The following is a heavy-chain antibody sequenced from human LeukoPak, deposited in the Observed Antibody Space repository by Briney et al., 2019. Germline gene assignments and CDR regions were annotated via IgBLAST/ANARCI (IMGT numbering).Heavy chain of an antibody. CDR1: GGTVRRFG. Sequence: ASVKVSCKASGGTVRRFGISWVRQATGQGLEWMGWMNPNSGNTGYAQKFQGRVTITRNTSISTAYMELSSLRSEDTAVYYCARGGYYYYMDVWGKGTTVTVSS. J-gene: IGHJ6*03. CDR2: MNPNSGNT. V-gene: IGHV1-8*03. CDR3: ARGGYYYYMDV.